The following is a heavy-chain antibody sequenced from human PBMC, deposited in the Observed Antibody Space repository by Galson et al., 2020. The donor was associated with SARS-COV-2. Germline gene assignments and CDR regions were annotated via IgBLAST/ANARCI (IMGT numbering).Heavy chain of an antibody. J-gene: IGHJ3*01. Sequence: SETLSLTCTVSGGSLSTGGYYWSWIRQHPGKGLEWIGFIYYSGGTSYNLSLKSRVIISIDTSKNQFSLKLRSVTAADTAVYYCATSAWGSSSHAFDVWGQGTMVTVSS. V-gene: IGHV4-31*03. CDR2: IYYSGGT. D-gene: IGHD3-16*01. CDR3: ATSAWGSSSHAFDV. CDR1: GGSLSTGGYY.